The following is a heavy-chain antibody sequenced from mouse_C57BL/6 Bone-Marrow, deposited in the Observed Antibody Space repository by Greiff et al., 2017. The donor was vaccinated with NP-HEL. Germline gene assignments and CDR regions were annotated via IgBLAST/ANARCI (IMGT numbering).Heavy chain of an antibody. CDR1: GYAFSSSW. J-gene: IGHJ2*01. CDR3: AWVYYGNSYYFDY. Sequence: QVQLQQSGPELVKPGASVKISCKASGYAFSSSWMNWVKQRPGKGLEWIGRIYPGDGDTNYNGKFKGKATLTADKSSSTAYMQLSSLTSEDSAVYFCAWVYYGNSYYFDYWGQGTTLTVSS. CDR2: IYPGDGDT. D-gene: IGHD2-1*01. V-gene: IGHV1-82*01.